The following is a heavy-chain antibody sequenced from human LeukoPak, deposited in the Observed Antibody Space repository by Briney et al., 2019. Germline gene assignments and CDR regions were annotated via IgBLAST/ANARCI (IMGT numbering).Heavy chain of an antibody. V-gene: IGHV3-30*04. CDR3: ARHWWGYSGSSGVDY. D-gene: IGHD6-6*01. Sequence: PGGSLRLSCAASGFTFSSYAMHWVRQAPGKGLEWVAVIWYGGSNKYYADSVKGRFTISRDNSKNTLYLQMNSLRAEDTAVYYCARHWWGYSGSSGVDYWGQGTLVTVSS. CDR2: IWYGGSNK. CDR1: GFTFSSYA. J-gene: IGHJ4*02.